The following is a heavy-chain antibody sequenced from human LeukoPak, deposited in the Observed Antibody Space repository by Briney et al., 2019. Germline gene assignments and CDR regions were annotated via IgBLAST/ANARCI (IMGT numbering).Heavy chain of an antibody. J-gene: IGHJ4*02. CDR1: GGSFNGYF. CDR2: IDHSGST. D-gene: IGHD3-3*01. CDR3: ARGKKDYFHFWGGHYTIAPFED. V-gene: IGHV4-34*01. Sequence: KRSQTLSLTCAVYGGSFNGYFWTWIRQSPEKGLEWIGEIDHSGSTNYSPSLTGRVTLSVDTSNNQFSLKMPSVTAADTAVYYCARGKKDYFHFWGGHYTIAPFEDWGQGTRVIVSS.